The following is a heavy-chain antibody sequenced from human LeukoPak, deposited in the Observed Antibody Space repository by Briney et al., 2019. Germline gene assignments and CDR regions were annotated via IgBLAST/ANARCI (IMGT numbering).Heavy chain of an antibody. CDR2: INHSGST. CDR1: GGSFSGYY. J-gene: IGHJ4*02. D-gene: IGHD6-13*01. Sequence: PSETLPLTCAVYGGSFSGYYWSWIRQPPGKGLEWIGEINHSGSTNYNPSLKSRVTISVDTSKNQFSLKLSSVTAADTAVYYCARGRAYSSSWYVRLDYWGQGTLVTVSS. CDR3: ARGRAYSSSWYVRLDY. V-gene: IGHV4-34*01.